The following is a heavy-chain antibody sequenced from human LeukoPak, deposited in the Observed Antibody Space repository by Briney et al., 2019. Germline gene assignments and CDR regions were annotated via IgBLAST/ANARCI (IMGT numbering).Heavy chain of an antibody. CDR3: AQDSGYLQH. J-gene: IGHJ1*01. CDR2: IYWDASRT. V-gene: IGHV3-43*01. CDR1: GFRFDDHT. Sequence: GGSLRLSCAASGFRFDDHTMHWVRQAPGKGLEWVSLIYWDASRTHYADSVKGRFTISRDNTKNSLYLQMNSLKTEDTALYYCAQDSGYLQHWGQGTLVTVSS.